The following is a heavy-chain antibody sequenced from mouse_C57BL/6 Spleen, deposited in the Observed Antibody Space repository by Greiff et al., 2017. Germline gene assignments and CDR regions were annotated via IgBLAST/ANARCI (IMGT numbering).Heavy chain of an antibody. CDR2: IDPCDSET. D-gene: IGHD1-1*01. J-gene: IGHJ1*03. CDR1: GYTFTSYW. V-gene: IGHV1-52*01. Sequence: QVQLQQPGAELVRPGSSVKLSCKASGYTFTSYWMHWVKQRPIQGLEWIGNIDPCDSETHYNQKFKDKATLTVDKSSSTAYMQLSSLTSEDSAVYYCAMYYYDGGDFEGRGTGTTVTAAS. CDR3: AMYYYDGGDFEG.